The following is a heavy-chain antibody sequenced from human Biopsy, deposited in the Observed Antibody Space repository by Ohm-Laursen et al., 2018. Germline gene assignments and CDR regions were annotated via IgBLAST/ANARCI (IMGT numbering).Heavy chain of an antibody. CDR3: ARDRGYYSDRTVPGYFDL. CDR2: VYYTGST. V-gene: IGHV4-59*01. CDR1: GDSISSYY. Sequence: TLSLTCTVSGDSISSYYWSWIRQPPGTGLEWIGYVYYTGSTDYNPSLQSRVTISVDTSKYHFSLRLRSVTPADTAIYYCARDRGYYSDRTVPGYFDLWGRGTLVTVSS. J-gene: IGHJ2*01. D-gene: IGHD3-22*01.